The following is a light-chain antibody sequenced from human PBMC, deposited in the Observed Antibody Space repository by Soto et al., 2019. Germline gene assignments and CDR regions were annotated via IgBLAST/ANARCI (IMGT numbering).Light chain of an antibody. CDR3: TSYTSSSTYV. Sequence: QSVLTQPASVSGSPGQSIAISCTGTRSDVGAYNYVSWHQQHPGKAPXLTXSXXXXPPSGAXDRFSGSKYGNTASLTISGLQAEDEADYYCTSYTSSSTYVFGTGNKVTAL. V-gene: IGLV2-14*03. CDR2: XXX. J-gene: IGLJ1*01. CDR1: RSDVGAYNY.